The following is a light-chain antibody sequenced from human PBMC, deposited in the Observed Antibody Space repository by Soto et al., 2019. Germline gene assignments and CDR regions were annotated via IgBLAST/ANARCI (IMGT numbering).Light chain of an antibody. Sequence: VLTHSPATLSLSPWEIATLSCRASQTVSSFLACYQQKPGQAPRLLIHDSSDRATGIPARFSGSGSGTDFTPTISSLEPEDVAVYYCQQRSNWPLTFGGGTKVDIK. CDR2: DSS. V-gene: IGKV3-11*01. CDR1: QTVSSF. J-gene: IGKJ4*01. CDR3: QQRSNWPLT.